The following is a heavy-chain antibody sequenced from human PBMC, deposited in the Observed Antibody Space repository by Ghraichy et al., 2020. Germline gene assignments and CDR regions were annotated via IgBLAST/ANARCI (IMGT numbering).Heavy chain of an antibody. Sequence: ASVKVSCKASGYTFTSYYMHWVRQAPGQGLEWMGIINPSGGSTSYAQKFQGRVTMTRDTSTSTVYMELSSLRSEDTAVYYCARDRGGIQLTEGGWYVGYYFDYWGQGTLVTVSS. D-gene: IGHD5-18*01. CDR2: INPSGGST. CDR1: GYTFTSYY. V-gene: IGHV1-46*01. CDR3: ARDRGGIQLTEGGWYVGYYFDY. J-gene: IGHJ4*02.